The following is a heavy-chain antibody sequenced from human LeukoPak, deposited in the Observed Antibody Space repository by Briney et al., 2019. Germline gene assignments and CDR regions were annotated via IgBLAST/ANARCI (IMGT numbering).Heavy chain of an antibody. Sequence: PSETLSLTCTVSGGSISSGGYYWSWIRQHPGKGLEWIGYIYYSGSTYYNPSLKSRVTISVDTSKNQFSLKLSSVTAADTAVYYCARDLRRDGYFDYWGQGTLVTVSS. CDR3: ARDLRRDGYFDY. J-gene: IGHJ4*02. CDR2: IYYSGST. V-gene: IGHV4-31*03. D-gene: IGHD2-21*01. CDR1: GGSISSGGYY.